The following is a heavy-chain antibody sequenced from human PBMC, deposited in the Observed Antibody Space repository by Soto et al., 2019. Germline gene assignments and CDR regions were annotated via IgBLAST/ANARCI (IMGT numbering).Heavy chain of an antibody. CDR3: ATDAYYDLSTGTGYYYYGLDV. J-gene: IGHJ6*02. Sequence: EVQLLEFGGGLVQPGGSLRLSCAASGFTFSSYAMTWLRQSPGKGLEWISVISATGDTIYYADSVEGRFTISRDNSNSTLFLQMDRLTADGTAVYFCATDAYYDLSTGTGYYYYGLDVWGQGTTVTVSS. CDR2: ISATGDTI. D-gene: IGHD3-9*01. V-gene: IGHV3-23*01. CDR1: GFTFSSYA.